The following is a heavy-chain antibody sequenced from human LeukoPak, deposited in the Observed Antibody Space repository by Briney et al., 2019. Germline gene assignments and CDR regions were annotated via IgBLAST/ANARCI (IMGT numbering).Heavy chain of an antibody. CDR1: GFTFSSYA. CDR2: ISGSGGST. Sequence: GGSLRLSRAASGFTFSSYAMSWVRQAPGKGLEWVSAISGSGGSTYYADSVKGRFTISRDNSKNTLYLQMNSLRAEDTAVYYCAKSLEGGYDLDGMDVWGQGTTVTVSS. D-gene: IGHD5-12*01. V-gene: IGHV3-23*01. CDR3: AKSLEGGYDLDGMDV. J-gene: IGHJ6*02.